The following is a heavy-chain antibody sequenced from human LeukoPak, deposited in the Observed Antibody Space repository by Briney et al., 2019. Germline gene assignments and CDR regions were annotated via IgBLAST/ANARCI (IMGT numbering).Heavy chain of an antibody. J-gene: IGHJ4*02. CDR2: IRYDGYNT. D-gene: IGHD3-22*01. CDR3: TTDQIHYYDSSALIL. Sequence: GGSLRLSCAASGFTFSTYGMRWVRQAPGKGLEWEAFIRYDGYNTYYADSVKGRFTISRDNFRNTLYLQMNSLKTEDTAVYYCTTDQIHYYDSSALILWGQGTLVTVSS. V-gene: IGHV3-30*02. CDR1: GFTFSTYG.